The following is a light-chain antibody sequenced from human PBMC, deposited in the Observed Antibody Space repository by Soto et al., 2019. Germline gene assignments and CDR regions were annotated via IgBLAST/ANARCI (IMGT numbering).Light chain of an antibody. CDR2: GAS. Sequence: EIVLTQSPGTLSLSPGERATLSCRASQSVSSSYLAWYQQKPGHAPRLLIYGASSRATCIPDRFSGSGSGTDFTLTISRLEPEDFAVYYCQQYGSSLWTFGQGTKVEIK. CDR1: QSVSSSY. J-gene: IGKJ1*01. V-gene: IGKV3-20*01. CDR3: QQYGSSLWT.